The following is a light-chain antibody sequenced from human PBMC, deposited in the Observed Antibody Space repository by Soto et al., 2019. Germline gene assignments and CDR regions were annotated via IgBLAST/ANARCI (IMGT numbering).Light chain of an antibody. CDR1: GSDIADYNY. CDR2: DFN. J-gene: IGLJ2*01. CDR3: SSYTTTNTLE. Sequence: QSALTQPASVSGSPGQSITIPCTGTGSDIADYNYVSWYQHHPGKAPKLMIYDFNRRPSGVSDRFSGSKSGSTPSLTISGLQPEDEADYYCSSYTTTNTLEFGGGTKLTV. V-gene: IGLV2-14*03.